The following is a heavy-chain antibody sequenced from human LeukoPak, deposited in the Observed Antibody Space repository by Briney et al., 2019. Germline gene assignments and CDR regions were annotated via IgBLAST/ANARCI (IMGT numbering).Heavy chain of an antibody. CDR2: INAGNGNT. J-gene: IGHJ4*02. V-gene: IGHV1-3*03. Sequence: ASVKVSCKASGYTFTSYAVHWVRQAPGQRLEWMGWINAGNGNTKYSQEFQGRVTITRDTSASTAYMELSSLRSEDMAVYYCARGTSNYYDSIYDYWGQGTLVTVSS. D-gene: IGHD3-22*01. CDR1: GYTFTSYA. CDR3: ARGTSNYYDSIYDY.